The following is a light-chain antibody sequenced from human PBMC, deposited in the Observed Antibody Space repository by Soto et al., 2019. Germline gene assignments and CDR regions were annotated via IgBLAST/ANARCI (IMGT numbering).Light chain of an antibody. CDR3: CSYAGNYYV. J-gene: IGLJ1*01. CDR1: SSDVGGYNY. Sequence: QSALTQPSSVSGSPGQSVTISCTGTSSDVGGYNYVSWYQQHPGKAPKLMIYDVSKRPSGVPDRFSGSKSGNTASLTISGLQAEDEADYYCCSYAGNYYVFGTGTKLTVL. V-gene: IGLV2-11*01. CDR2: DVS.